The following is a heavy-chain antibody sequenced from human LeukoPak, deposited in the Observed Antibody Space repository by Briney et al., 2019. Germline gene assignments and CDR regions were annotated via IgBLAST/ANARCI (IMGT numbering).Heavy chain of an antibody. CDR1: GVSISSSSYY. Sequence: PSVNLSFTCTGSGVSISSSSYYWSWIRQPPGRVLGGIGSIYNSGSTNYNPSIKGRVTISVNTSKNQFSLKLSSVTAADTAVYYCARDRRVGWFDPWGQGTLVTVSS. V-gene: IGHV4-61*01. D-gene: IGHD2-15*01. CDR2: IYNSGST. J-gene: IGHJ5*02. CDR3: ARDRRVGWFDP.